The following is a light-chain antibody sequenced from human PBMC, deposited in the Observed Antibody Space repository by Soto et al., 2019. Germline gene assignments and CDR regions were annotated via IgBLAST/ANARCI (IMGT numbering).Light chain of an antibody. J-gene: IGLJ3*02. V-gene: IGLV4-69*01. CDR1: SGHSSYA. CDR2: VNSDGSH. CDR3: QTWGTGIRV. Sequence: QSVLTQSPSASASLGASVNLTCTLRSGHSSYAIAWHQQQPEKGPRYLMKVNSDGSHSKGDGIPDRFSGSSSGAERYLTISSLQSEAEADYYCQTWGTGIRVFGGGTKLTVL.